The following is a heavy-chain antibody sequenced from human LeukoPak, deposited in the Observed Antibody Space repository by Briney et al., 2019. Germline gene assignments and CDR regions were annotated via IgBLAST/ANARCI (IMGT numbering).Heavy chain of an antibody. CDR3: AKEARRLAHCSDTSCAPYGH. J-gene: IGHJ4*02. CDR1: GFTFNSYG. Sequence: GGSLRLSCAASGFTFNSYGMHWVRQAPGKGLEWVTFIRFDGGNKHYADSAKGRFTVSRDNSKNTLYLQMNSLRVDDSAMYYCAKEARRLAHCSDTSCAPYGHWGQGTLVTVSS. D-gene: IGHD2-2*01. V-gene: IGHV3-30*02. CDR2: IRFDGGNK.